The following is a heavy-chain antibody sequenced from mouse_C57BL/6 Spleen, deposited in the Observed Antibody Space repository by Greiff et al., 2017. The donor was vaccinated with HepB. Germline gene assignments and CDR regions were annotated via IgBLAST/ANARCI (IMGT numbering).Heavy chain of an antibody. J-gene: IGHJ4*01. CDR2: IWRGGST. CDR1: GFSLTSYG. CDR3: AKNLVGDDFEGAMDY. V-gene: IGHV2-5*01. D-gene: IGHD1-1*02. Sequence: QVQLQQSGPGLVQPSQRLSITCTVSGFSLTSYGVHWVRQSPGKGLEWLGVIWRGGSTDYNAAFMSRLSITKDNSKSQVFFKMNSLQADDTAIYYCAKNLVGDDFEGAMDYWGQGTSVTVSS.